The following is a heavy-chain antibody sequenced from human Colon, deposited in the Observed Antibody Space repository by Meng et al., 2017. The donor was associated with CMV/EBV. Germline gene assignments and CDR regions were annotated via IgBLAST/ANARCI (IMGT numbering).Heavy chain of an antibody. CDR1: GYTFTSSS. V-gene: IGHV7-4-1*01. CDR2: ININTGNP. D-gene: IGHD6-19*01. CDR3: ARGNGWRFDY. Sequence: QVQLVQTGSELKKPGDSVKVSCQAAGYTFTSSSMNWVRHAPGQGLEWMGWININTGNPTYAQGFTGRSVFSLDTSVSTAYLQIDSLKADDTAVYYCARGNGWRFDYWGQGTRVTVSS. J-gene: IGHJ4*02.